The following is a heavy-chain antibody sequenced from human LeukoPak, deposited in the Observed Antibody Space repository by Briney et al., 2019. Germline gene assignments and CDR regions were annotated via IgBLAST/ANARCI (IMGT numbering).Heavy chain of an antibody. CDR2: IIPIFGTA. CDR3: ARAGYSSSWYWFDP. CDR1: GGTFSSYA. Sequence: GASVKVSCKASGGTFSSYAISWVRQAPGQGLEWMGGIIPIFGTANYAQKFQGRVTITTDESKSTDSMELSSLRSEDTAVYYCARAGYSSSWYWFDPWGQGTLVTVSS. J-gene: IGHJ5*02. V-gene: IGHV1-69*05. D-gene: IGHD6-13*01.